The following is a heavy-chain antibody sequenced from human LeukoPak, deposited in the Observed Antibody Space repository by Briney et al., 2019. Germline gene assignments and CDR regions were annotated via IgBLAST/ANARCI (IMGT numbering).Heavy chain of an antibody. V-gene: IGHV3-73*01. CDR2: IRSKANSYTT. CDR3: TRHGEGGYDLKVDY. D-gene: IGHD5-12*01. CDR1: GFTFSGSA. Sequence: GGSLRLSCAASGFTFSGSAMHWVRQASGKGLEWVGRIRSKANSYTTAYAASVKGRFTISRDDSKNTAYLQMNSLKTEDTAVYYCTRHGEGGYDLKVDYWGQGTLVTVSS. J-gene: IGHJ4*02.